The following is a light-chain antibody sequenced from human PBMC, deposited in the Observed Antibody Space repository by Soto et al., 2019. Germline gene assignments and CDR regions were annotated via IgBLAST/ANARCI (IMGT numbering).Light chain of an antibody. CDR1: QSISTS. J-gene: IGKJ4*01. CDR3: QHSYSTPLT. CDR2: AAS. Sequence: DIQMTQSPSSLSASVGDRVSIACRASQSISTSLNWYQQKPGKAPKLLIYAASRLQSGVPSAFIGSGSGTDFTLTISTLQPEDFATYYCQHSYSTPLTFGRGTKVEI. V-gene: IGKV1-39*01.